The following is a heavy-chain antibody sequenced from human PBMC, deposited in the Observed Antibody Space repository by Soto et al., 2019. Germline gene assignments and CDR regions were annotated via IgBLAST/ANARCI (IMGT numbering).Heavy chain of an antibody. CDR1: GDIFSSYA. CDR3: ARGGSTSVWFIEF. Sequence: QEQLVQAGPEVKKPGSSVKVSCKASGDIFSSYAISWGRQAPGQGLEWLGGIIPVFGTTNYAEQFQGRVTLTADESTNTAYMELSSQRSGDTAMYYCARGGSTSVWFIEFWGQGTLVTVSS. CDR2: IIPVFGTT. D-gene: IGHD1-26*01. J-gene: IGHJ4*02. V-gene: IGHV1-69*01.